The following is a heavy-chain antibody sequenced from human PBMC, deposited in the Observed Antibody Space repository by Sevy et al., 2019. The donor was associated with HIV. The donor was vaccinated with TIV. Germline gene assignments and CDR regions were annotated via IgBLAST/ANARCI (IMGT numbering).Heavy chain of an antibody. D-gene: IGHD3-3*01. J-gene: IGHJ6*02. V-gene: IGHV3-48*04. CDR3: ARQYYDFWSGPSPGMDV. Sequence: GGSLRLSCAASGFTFSSYWMSWVRQAPGKGLEWVSYISSSGSTIYYADSVKGRFTISRDNAKNSLYLQMNSLRAEDTAVYYCARQYYDFWSGPSPGMDVWGQGTTVTVSS. CDR2: ISSSGSTI. CDR1: GFTFSSYW.